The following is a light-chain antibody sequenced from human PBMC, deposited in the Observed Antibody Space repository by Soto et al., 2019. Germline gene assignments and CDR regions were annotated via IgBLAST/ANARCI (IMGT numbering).Light chain of an antibody. CDR1: QSVSSSY. J-gene: IGKJ2*01. CDR3: EADCSSHPYN. Sequence: EIVLTQSPGTLSLSPGERATLSCRASQSVSSSYLAWYQQKPGQAPRLLIYGASSRATGIPDRFRGSGSGADFPPTTSRPEAEDLAVEYGEADCSSHPYNFGQGTKVEIK. V-gene: IGKV3-20*01. CDR2: GAS.